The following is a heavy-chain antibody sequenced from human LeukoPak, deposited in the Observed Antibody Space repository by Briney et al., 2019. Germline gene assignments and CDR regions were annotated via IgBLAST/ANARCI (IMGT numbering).Heavy chain of an antibody. CDR1: GYTFTSYG. CDR3: ARVSWFQGSSGLDD. Sequence: ASVTVSFKASGYTFTSYGISGVRQAPGKGLEWMGWISAYNGNTNYAQKLQGRVTMTTDTSTSTAYMVMRSLRSDDTCVYFCARVSWFQGSSGLDDWGQGVLVTVS. D-gene: IGHD3-22*01. CDR2: ISAYNGNT. V-gene: IGHV1-18*01. J-gene: IGHJ4*02.